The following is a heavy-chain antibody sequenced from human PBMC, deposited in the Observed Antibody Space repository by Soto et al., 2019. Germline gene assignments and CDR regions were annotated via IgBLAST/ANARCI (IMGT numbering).Heavy chain of an antibody. J-gene: IGHJ4*02. CDR3: TRHEEVGASRNHFDY. CDR1: GFTFSGSA. V-gene: IGHV3-73*02. D-gene: IGHD1-26*01. CDR2: IRSKANSYAT. Sequence: EVQLVESGGGLVQPGGSLKLSCAASGFTFSGSAMHWVRQASGKGVELVRRIRSKANSYATAYAASVKGRFTISRDDSKNTAYLQMNSLKTEDTAVYYCTRHEEVGASRNHFDYWGQGTLVTVSS.